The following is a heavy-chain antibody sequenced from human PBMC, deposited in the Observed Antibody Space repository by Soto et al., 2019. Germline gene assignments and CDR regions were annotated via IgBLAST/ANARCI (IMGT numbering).Heavy chain of an antibody. CDR1: ALSFSGYA. CDR2: ISGGGGST. D-gene: IGHD2-8*01. Sequence: GGSLRLPCAATALSFSGYALTCVGEALSNGLRWLSAISGGGGSTYYADSVKGRFTISRDNSKNTLYLQMNSLRAEDTAVYYCAKFGSIVLMVYAIYGISDYWGQGTLVTVSS. J-gene: IGHJ4*02. CDR3: AKFGSIVLMVYAIYGISDY. V-gene: IGHV3-23*01.